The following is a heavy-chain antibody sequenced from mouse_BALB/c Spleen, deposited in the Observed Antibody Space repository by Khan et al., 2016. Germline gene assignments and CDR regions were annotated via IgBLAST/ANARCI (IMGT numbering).Heavy chain of an antibody. CDR1: GDSITSGY. D-gene: IGHD1-1*01. Sequence: EVQLQESGPSLVKPSQTLSLTCSVTGDSITSGYWNWIRKFPGNKLEYMGYISYSGKTYYNPSLKSRISITRDTSKYQYYLKLNSVTTEDTATYYCARYLYYDGSSYDTMDHWGQGTSVTVSS. V-gene: IGHV3-8*02. CDR2: ISYSGKT. J-gene: IGHJ4*01. CDR3: ARYLYYDGSSYDTMDH.